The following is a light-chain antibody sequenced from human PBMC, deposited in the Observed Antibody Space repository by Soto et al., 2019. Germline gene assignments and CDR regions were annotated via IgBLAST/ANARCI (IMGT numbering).Light chain of an antibody. Sequence: ELVLTQSPGTLSLSPGESAALSCRASQPVSSNFLAWYQQKPGQAPRLLIYGVSSRASGIPDRFSGSGSGTDFTLTISSLEPEDFAVYYCQQRSNQWTFGQGTKVDIK. CDR3: QQRSNQWT. V-gene: IGKV3D-20*02. CDR1: QPVSSNF. CDR2: GVS. J-gene: IGKJ1*01.